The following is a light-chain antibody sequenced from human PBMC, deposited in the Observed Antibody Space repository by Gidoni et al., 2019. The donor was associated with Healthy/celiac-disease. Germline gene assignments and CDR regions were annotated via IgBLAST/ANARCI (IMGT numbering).Light chain of an antibody. CDR1: QSVSSY. Sequence: EIVFTQSPAPLSLSPGERATLSCRASQSVSSYLAWYQQKPGQAPRLLIYDASNRATGIPARFSGSGSGTDFTLTISSLEPEDFAVYYCQQRSNWPRLTFGPGTKVEIK. CDR2: DAS. CDR3: QQRSNWPRLT. J-gene: IGKJ3*01. V-gene: IGKV3-11*01.